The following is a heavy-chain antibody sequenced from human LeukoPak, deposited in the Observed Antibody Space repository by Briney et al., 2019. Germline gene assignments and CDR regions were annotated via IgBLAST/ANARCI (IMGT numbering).Heavy chain of an antibody. CDR2: MNPNSGNT. J-gene: IGHJ4*02. CDR1: GYTFTSYD. D-gene: IGHD1-1*01. V-gene: IGHV1-8*01. CDR3: ASEVQLERRGFDY. Sequence: GASVKVSCKASGYTFTSYDINWVRQATGQGLGWMGWMNPNSGNTGYAQKFQGRVTMTRNTSISTAYMELSSLRSEDTAVYYCASEVQLERRGFDYWGQGTLVTVSS.